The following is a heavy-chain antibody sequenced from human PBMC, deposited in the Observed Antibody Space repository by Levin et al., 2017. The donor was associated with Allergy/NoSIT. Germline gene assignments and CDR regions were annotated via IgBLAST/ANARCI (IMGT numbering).Heavy chain of an antibody. CDR2: IHYSGRT. CDR3: ARHTPMTIPSQGGSYFVMDV. Sequence: PSETLSLTCTVSGGSISGYYWSWVRQPPGKGLEWIAYIHYSGRTNYNPSLESRVTLSLDTSKSRFSLQLTSVTAADTATYYCARHTPMTIPSQGGSYFVMDVWGQGTPVTVFS. CDR1: GGSISGYY. J-gene: IGHJ6*02. D-gene: IGHD5-18*01. V-gene: IGHV4-59*01.